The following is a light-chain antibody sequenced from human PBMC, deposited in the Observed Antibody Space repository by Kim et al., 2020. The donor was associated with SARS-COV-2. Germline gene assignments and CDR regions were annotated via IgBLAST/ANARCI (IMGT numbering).Light chain of an antibody. J-gene: IGLJ2*01. CDR1: PPSIGTKD. V-gene: IGLV1-51*01. CDR3: GTWDSSLSAGV. CDR2: DST. Sequence: KVSIPCSGRPPSIGTKDVSWYQQHPGTAPKLLIYDSTERPSGIPDRFSASKSGTSATLGITGLQTGDEAVYYCGTWDSSLSAGVFGGGTQLTVL.